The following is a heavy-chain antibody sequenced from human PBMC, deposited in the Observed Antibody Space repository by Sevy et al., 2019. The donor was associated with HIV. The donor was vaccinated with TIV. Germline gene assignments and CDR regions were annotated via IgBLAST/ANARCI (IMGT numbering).Heavy chain of an antibody. J-gene: IGHJ4*02. CDR2: IYYSGST. CDR3: ARVGGDTAMVTQSLDY. Sequence: SETLSLTCTVSGGSISSGGYYWSWIRQHPGKGLEWIGYIYYSGSTYYNPSIKSRVTISVDTSKNQFSLKLSSVTAADTAVYYCARVGGDTAMVTQSLDYWGQGTLVTVSS. V-gene: IGHV4-31*03. CDR1: GGSISSGGYY. D-gene: IGHD5-18*01.